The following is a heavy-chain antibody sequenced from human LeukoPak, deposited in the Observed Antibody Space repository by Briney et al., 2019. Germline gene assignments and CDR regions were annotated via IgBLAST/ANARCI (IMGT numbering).Heavy chain of an antibody. V-gene: IGHV1-24*01. CDR2: FDPEDGET. CDR1: GYTLSELS. CDR3: ATAGWGLRLPDAFHI. Sequence: ASVKVSCKVSGYTLSELSMHWVRQAPGKGLEWMGSFDPEDGETIHGQKFQGRVTMTEDTSTDTAYMELCSLRSEDAAMYYCATAGWGLRLPDAFHIWGQGTMVAVSS. J-gene: IGHJ3*02. D-gene: IGHD2-21*02.